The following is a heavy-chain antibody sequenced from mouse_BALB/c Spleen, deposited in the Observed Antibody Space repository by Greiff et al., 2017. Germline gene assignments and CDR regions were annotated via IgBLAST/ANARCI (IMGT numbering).Heavy chain of an antibody. CDR3: ARRRDYDGWFAY. J-gene: IGHJ3*01. CDR2: ISSGGSYT. D-gene: IGHD2-4*01. V-gene: IGHV5-9-3*01. CDR1: GFTFSSYA. Sequence: DVKLVESGGGLVKPGGSLKLSCAASGFTFSSYAMSWVRQTPEKRLEWVATISSGGSYTYYPDSVKGRFTISRDNAKNTLYLQMSSLRSEDTAMYYCARRRDYDGWFAYWGQGTLVTVSA.